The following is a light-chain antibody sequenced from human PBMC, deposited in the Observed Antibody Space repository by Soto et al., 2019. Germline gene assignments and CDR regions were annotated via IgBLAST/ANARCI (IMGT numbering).Light chain of an antibody. CDR1: SSNVGSNY. Sequence: QSVLTQPASASGTPGQRVNISCSGSSSNVGSNYVYWYRQFPGTAPNLLIQRNNQRRSGVPARFSGSKSGTSASLAISGLRSEDEADYYCGGWDDSLSGPVFGGGTKVTVL. CDR3: GGWDDSLSGPV. J-gene: IGLJ2*01. V-gene: IGLV1-47*01. CDR2: RNN.